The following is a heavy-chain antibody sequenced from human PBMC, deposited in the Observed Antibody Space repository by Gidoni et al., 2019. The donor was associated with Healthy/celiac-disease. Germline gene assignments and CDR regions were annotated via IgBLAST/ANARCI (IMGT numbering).Heavy chain of an antibody. CDR2: IYPGDSDT. J-gene: IGHJ6*03. CDR3: ARLTMVRGAQYYYYMDV. V-gene: IGHV5-51*01. Sequence: EVQLVQSGAEVKKPGESLKISCKGSGYSFTSYWIGWVRQMPGKGLEWMGIIYPGDSDTRYSPSFQGQVTISADKSISTAYLQWSSLKASDTAMYYCARLTMVRGAQYYYYMDVWGKGTTVTVSS. CDR1: GYSFTSYW. D-gene: IGHD3-10*01.